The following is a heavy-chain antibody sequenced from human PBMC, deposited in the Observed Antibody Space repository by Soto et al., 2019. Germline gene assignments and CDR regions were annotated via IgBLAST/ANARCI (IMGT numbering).Heavy chain of an antibody. CDR3: ARDRSEGYCSSTSCYVWYYYYYYGMDV. D-gene: IGHD2-2*01. V-gene: IGHV1-46*03. J-gene: IGHJ6*02. CDR1: GYTFTSYY. CDR2: INPSGGST. Sequence: ASVKVSCKASGYTFTSYYMHWVRQAPGQGLEWMGIINPSGGSTSYAQKFQGRVTMTRDTSTSTVYMELSSLRSEDTAVYYCARDRSEGYCSSTSCYVWYYYYYYGMDVSGQATTVTISS.